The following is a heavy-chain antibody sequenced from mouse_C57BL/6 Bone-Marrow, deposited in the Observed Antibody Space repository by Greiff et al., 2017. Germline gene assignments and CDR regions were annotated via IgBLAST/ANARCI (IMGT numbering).Heavy chain of an antibody. Sequence: EVKLQQSGPELVKPGASVKMSCKASGYTFTDYNMHWVKQSHGKSLEWNGYINPNNGGTSYNQKFKGKATLTVNKSSSTAYMELRSLTSEDSAVYYCARYYGTLGYYAMDYWGQGTSVTVSS. V-gene: IGHV1-22*01. J-gene: IGHJ4*01. CDR3: ARYYGTLGYYAMDY. CDR1: GYTFTDYN. D-gene: IGHD1-1*01. CDR2: INPNNGGT.